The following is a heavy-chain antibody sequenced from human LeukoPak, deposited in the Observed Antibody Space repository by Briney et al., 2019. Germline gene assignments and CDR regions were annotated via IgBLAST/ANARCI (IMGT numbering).Heavy chain of an antibody. D-gene: IGHD3-22*01. J-gene: IGHJ4*02. Sequence: GGSLRLSCAASGSTFSSYAMSWVRQAPGKGLEWVSAISGSGGSTYYADSVKGRFTISRDNSKNTLYLQMNSLRAEDTAVYYCAKASAMIVVVSKHFDYWGQGTLVTVSS. CDR1: GSTFSSYA. CDR2: ISGSGGST. V-gene: IGHV3-23*01. CDR3: AKASAMIVVVSKHFDY.